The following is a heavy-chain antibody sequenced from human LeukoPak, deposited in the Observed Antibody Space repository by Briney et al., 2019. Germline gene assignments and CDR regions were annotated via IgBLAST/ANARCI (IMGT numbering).Heavy chain of an antibody. J-gene: IGHJ4*02. D-gene: IGHD4-17*01. Sequence: KPSETLSLTCTVSGGSITSGSYYWSWIRQPAGKGLEWIGRIHTSGSAKYNPSLESRVTMSIDTSKNQFSLKLGSVTAADTAVYYCARDIYGDYLFDYWGQGTLVTVSS. CDR1: GGSITSGSYY. V-gene: IGHV4-61*02. CDR2: IHTSGSA. CDR3: ARDIYGDYLFDY.